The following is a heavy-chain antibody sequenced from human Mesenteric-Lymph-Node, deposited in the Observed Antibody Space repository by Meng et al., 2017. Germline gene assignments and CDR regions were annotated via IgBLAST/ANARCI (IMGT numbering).Heavy chain of an antibody. CDR3: ARQRGYSYGVYYFDY. CDR1: GGSISSSSYY. D-gene: IGHD5-18*01. V-gene: IGHV4-39*07. J-gene: IGHJ4*02. Sequence: SETLSLTCTVSGGSISSSSYYWGWIRQPPGKGLEWIGSIYYSGSTYYNPSLKSRVTISVDTSKNQFSLKLSSVTAADTAVYYCARQRGYSYGVYYFDYWGQGTLVTVSS. CDR2: IYYSGST.